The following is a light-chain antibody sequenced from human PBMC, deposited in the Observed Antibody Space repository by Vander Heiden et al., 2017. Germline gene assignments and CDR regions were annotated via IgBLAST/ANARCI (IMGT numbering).Light chain of an antibody. J-gene: IGKJ5*01. V-gene: IGKV4-1*01. CDR1: QSVLYSSNNKNY. Sequence: DIVMTQPPDSLAVSPGERATINCKSSQSVLYSSNNKNYLAWYRQKPGQPPELLIYWASTRESGVPDRFSGSGSGTDFTLTISSLQAEDVAVYYCQQYYTTLTFGQGTRLEIK. CDR2: WAS. CDR3: QQYYTTLT.